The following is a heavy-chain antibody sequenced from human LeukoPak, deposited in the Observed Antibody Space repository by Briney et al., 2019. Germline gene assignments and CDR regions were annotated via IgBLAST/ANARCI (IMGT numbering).Heavy chain of an antibody. D-gene: IGHD3-10*01. J-gene: IGHJ6*03. CDR2: IHPGDSDT. V-gene: IGHV5-51*01. Sequence: GESLKISCKGSGYSFTSYWIGWVRQRPGKGLEWMGIIHPGDSDTRYSPSFQGQVTISADKSISTAYLQWSSLKASDTAMYYCARHALGSITMVRGVIIYYMDVWGKGTTVTVSS. CDR3: ARHALGSITMVRGVIIYYMDV. CDR1: GYSFTSYW.